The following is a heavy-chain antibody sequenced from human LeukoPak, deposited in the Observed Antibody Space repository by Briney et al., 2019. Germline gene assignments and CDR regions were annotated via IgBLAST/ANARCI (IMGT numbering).Heavy chain of an antibody. V-gene: IGHV1-18*01. J-gene: IGHJ4*02. CDR1: GYTFTSYG. CDR3: ARASRYYDSSGKTDY. Sequence: ASVKVSCKASGYTFTSYGISWVRQAPGQGLEWMGWISAYNGNTNYAQKPQGRVTMTTDTSTSTAYMELRSLRSDDTAVYYCARASRYYDSSGKTDYWGQGTLVTVSS. D-gene: IGHD3-22*01. CDR2: ISAYNGNT.